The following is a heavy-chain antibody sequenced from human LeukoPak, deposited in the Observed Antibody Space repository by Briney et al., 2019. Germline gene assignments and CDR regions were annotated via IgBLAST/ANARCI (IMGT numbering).Heavy chain of an antibody. Sequence: ASVKVSCKASGYTFTSYGISWVRQAPGQGLEWMGWISAYNGNTNYAQKLQGRVTMTTDTSTSTAYMELRSLRSDDMAVYYCARDYYDSSGCTPFDYWGQGTLVTVSS. CDR3: ARDYYDSSGCTPFDY. J-gene: IGHJ4*02. V-gene: IGHV1-18*03. CDR1: GYTFTSYG. D-gene: IGHD3-22*01. CDR2: ISAYNGNT.